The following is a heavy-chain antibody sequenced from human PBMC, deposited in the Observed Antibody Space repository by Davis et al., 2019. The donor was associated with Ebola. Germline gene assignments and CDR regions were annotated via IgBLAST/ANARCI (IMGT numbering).Heavy chain of an antibody. J-gene: IGHJ5*02. CDR3: AREAIAVAEFSWFDP. V-gene: IGHV1-18*01. CDR1: GYTFTSYG. D-gene: IGHD6-19*01. CDR2: ISAYSGNT. Sequence: ASVKVSCKASGYTFTSYGISWVRQAPGQGLEWMGRISAYSGNTNYAQKLQGRVTMTTDTSTSTAYMELRSLRSDDTAVYYCAREAIAVAEFSWFDPWGQGTLVTVSS.